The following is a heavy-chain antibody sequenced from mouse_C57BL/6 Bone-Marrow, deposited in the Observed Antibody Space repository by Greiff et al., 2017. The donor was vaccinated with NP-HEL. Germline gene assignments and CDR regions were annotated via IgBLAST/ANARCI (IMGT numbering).Heavy chain of an antibody. CDR2: IRNKANGYTT. CDR3: VIDYGSEFDY. D-gene: IGHD1-1*01. CDR1: GFTFTDYY. V-gene: IGHV7-4*01. Sequence: EVNVVESGGGLVQPGASLRLSCAASGFTFTDYYMSWVRQPPGKAPEWLALIRNKANGYTTEYTASVKGRFTISRDNSQNILYLQMNTLRADDSATYYCVIDYGSEFDYWGQGTTLTVSS. J-gene: IGHJ2*01.